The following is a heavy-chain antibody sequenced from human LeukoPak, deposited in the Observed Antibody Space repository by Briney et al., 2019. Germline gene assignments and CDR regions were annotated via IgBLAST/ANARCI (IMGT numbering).Heavy chain of an antibody. Sequence: GGSLRLSCAASGFTFSSYAMSWVRQAPGKGLEWVSAISGSGGSTYYADSVKGRFTISRDNSKNTLYLQMNSLRAEDTAVYYCAKYGLYDLLTAYSSSHFDYWGQGTPVTVSS. CDR3: AKYGLYDLLTAYSSSHFDY. CDR1: GFTFSSYA. D-gene: IGHD3-9*01. V-gene: IGHV3-23*01. J-gene: IGHJ4*02. CDR2: ISGSGGST.